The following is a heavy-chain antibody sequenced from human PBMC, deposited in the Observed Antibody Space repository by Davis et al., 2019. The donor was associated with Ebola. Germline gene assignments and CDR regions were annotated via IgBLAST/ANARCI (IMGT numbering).Heavy chain of an antibody. V-gene: IGHV3-30*02. CDR3: AREDTAMVLYYYYGMDV. Sequence: GESLKISCAASGFIFSSHGLHWVRQAPGKGLEWVAFIRYDDSNGYYGDPVKGRFTISRDNSKNTLYLQMNSLRAEDTAVYYCAREDTAMVLYYYYGMDVWGKGTTVTVSS. CDR1: GFIFSSHG. D-gene: IGHD5-18*01. CDR2: IRYDDSNG. J-gene: IGHJ6*04.